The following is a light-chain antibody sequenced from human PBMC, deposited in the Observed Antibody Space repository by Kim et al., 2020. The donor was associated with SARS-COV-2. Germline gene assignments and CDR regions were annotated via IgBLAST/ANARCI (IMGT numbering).Light chain of an antibody. CDR1: QSLLHSNGYNY. J-gene: IGKJ2*01. CDR3: MQALQTPYT. V-gene: IGKV2-28*01. CDR2: LGS. Sequence: IVMTQSPLSLPVTPGEPASISCRSSQSLLHSNGYNYLDWYLQKPGQSPQLLIYLGSNRASGVPDRFSGSGSGTDFTLKISRVEAEDVGVYYCMQALQTPYTFGQGTKLEI.